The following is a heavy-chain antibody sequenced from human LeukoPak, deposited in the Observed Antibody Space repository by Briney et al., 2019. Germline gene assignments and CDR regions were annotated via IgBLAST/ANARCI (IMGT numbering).Heavy chain of an antibody. CDR3: ARDHALGLYYYYGMDV. V-gene: IGHV3-30*19. CDR1: GFTFSSYS. D-gene: IGHD6-13*01. CDR2: ISYDGSNK. J-gene: IGHJ6*02. Sequence: GGSLRLSCAASGFTFSSYSMNWVRQAPGKGLEWVAVISYDGSNKYYADSVKGRFTISRDNSRNTLYLQMNSLRAEDTAVYYCARDHALGLYYYYGMDVWGQGTTVTVSS.